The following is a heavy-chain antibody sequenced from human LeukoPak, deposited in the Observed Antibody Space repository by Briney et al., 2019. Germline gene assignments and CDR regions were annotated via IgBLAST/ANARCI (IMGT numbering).Heavy chain of an antibody. Sequence: GGSLRLSCAASGFTFSSYEMNWVRQAPGKGLEWVSYISSSGSTIYYADSVKGRFTISRDNAKNSLYLQMNSLRAEDTAVYYCARLSTVTTLDYGGQGTLVTVSS. D-gene: IGHD4-17*01. CDR1: GFTFSSYE. V-gene: IGHV3-48*03. J-gene: IGHJ4*02. CDR2: ISSSGSTI. CDR3: ARLSTVTTLDY.